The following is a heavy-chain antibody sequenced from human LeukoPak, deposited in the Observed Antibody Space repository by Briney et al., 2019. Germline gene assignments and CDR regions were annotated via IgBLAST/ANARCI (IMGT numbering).Heavy chain of an antibody. J-gene: IGHJ4*02. V-gene: IGHV3-21*01. Sequence: GGSLRLSCAASGFTFSSYSMNWVRQAPGKGLEWVSSISSSSYIYYADSVKGRFTISRDNAKNSLYLQMNSLRAEDTAVYYCARDYDILTGYLNPALDYWGQGTLVTVSS. CDR1: GFTFSSYS. CDR3: ARDYDILTGYLNPALDY. CDR2: ISSSSYI. D-gene: IGHD3-9*01.